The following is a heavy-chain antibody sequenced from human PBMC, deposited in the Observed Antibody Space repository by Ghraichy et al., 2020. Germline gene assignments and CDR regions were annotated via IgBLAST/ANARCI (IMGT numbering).Heavy chain of an antibody. Sequence: ASVKVSCKVSGYTLTELSMHWVRQAPGKGLEWMGGFDPEDGETIYAQKFQGRVTMTEDTSTDTAYMELSSLRSEDTAVYYCATPSRYCSSTSCYLSYWFDPWGQGTLVTVSS. CDR1: GYTLTELS. D-gene: IGHD2-2*01. J-gene: IGHJ5*02. V-gene: IGHV1-24*01. CDR2: FDPEDGET. CDR3: ATPSRYCSSTSCYLSYWFDP.